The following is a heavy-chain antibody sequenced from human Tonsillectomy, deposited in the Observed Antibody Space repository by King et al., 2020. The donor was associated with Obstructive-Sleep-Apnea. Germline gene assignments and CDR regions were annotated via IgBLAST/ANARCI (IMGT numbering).Heavy chain of an antibody. CDR1: GGSISSSSYY. D-gene: IGHD6-19*01. Sequence: QLQESGPGLVKPSETLSLTCTVSGGSISSSSYYWGWIRQPPGKGLEWIGSIYYSGSTYYNPSLKSRVTISVDTSKNQFSLKLSSVTAADTAVYYCARDLGIAVAGNFDYWGQGTLVTVSS. CDR3: ARDLGIAVAGNFDY. V-gene: IGHV4-39*07. J-gene: IGHJ4*02. CDR2: IYYSGST.